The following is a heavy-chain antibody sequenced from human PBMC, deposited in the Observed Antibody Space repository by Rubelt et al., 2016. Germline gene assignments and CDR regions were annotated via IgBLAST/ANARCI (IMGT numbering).Heavy chain of an antibody. Sequence: QVQLVQSGAEVKKPGSSVKVSCKASGGTFSSYAISWVRQAPGQGLEWMGTIIPILGIANYAQKFQGRVTSTADKSTSTAYMELSSLRSEDTAVYYCAREEGLTIFGHYGMDVWGQGTTVTVSS. D-gene: IGHD3-3*01. J-gene: IGHJ6*02. CDR1: GGTFSSYA. CDR2: IIPILGIA. CDR3: AREEGLTIFGHYGMDV. V-gene: IGHV1-69*09.